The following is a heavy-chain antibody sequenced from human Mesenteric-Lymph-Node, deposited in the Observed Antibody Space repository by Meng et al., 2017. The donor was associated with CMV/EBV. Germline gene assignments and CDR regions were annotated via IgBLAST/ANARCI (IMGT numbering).Heavy chain of an antibody. J-gene: IGHJ5*02. V-gene: IGHV4-39*01. CDR2: MNYGGNT. Sequence: VAGGSISSSTYYWGWIRQPPGKGLEWIGSMNYGGNTHYNPSLKSRVTTSVDTSKNQFSLNLSSVTAADTAIYYCARGDYTNSRFDPWGQGTLVTVSS. CDR3: ARGDYTNSRFDP. D-gene: IGHD3-3*01. CDR1: GGSISSSTYY.